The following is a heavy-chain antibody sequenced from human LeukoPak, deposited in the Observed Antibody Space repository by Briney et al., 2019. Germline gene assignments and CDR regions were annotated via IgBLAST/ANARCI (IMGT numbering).Heavy chain of an antibody. CDR1: GFTFTSSA. V-gene: IGHV1-58*02. D-gene: IGHD3-22*01. CDR3: AADISSGYFDFDY. Sequence: SVKVSCKASGFTFTSSAMQGVRQARAQRLEWIGWIVVGSGNTNYAQKFQERVTITRDMSTSTACMELSSLRSEETAVYYCAADISSGYFDFDYWGQGTLVTVSS. CDR2: IVVGSGNT. J-gene: IGHJ4*02.